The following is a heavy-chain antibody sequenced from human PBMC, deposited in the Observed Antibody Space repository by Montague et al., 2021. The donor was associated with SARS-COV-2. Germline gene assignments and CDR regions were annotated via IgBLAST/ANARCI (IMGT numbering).Heavy chain of an antibody. CDR1: GGSISSSSYY. J-gene: IGHJ3*02. D-gene: IGHD3-22*01. V-gene: IGHV4-39*01. Sequence: SETLSLTCTVSGGSISSSSYYWGWLRQPPGKGLEWIGSIYYSGSTYYNPSLKSRVTISVDTSKNQFSLKLSSVTAADTAVYYCASPTYYYDSSGSDAFDIWGQGTMVPVSS. CDR2: IYYSGST. CDR3: ASPTYYYDSSGSDAFDI.